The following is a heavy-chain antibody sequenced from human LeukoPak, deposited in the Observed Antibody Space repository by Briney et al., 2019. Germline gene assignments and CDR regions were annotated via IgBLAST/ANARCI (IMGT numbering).Heavy chain of an antibody. V-gene: IGHV7-4-1*02. CDR3: ARKYSGWYVGSEFDP. CDR2: INTNIGNP. D-gene: IGHD6-19*01. Sequence: AAVKVSCKASGYTFTSYAMNWVRQAPGQGLEWMGWINTNIGNPTYAQGFTGRFVFSLDTSVSTAYLQISSLKAEDTAVYYCARKYSGWYVGSEFDPWGQGTLVTVSS. CDR1: GYTFTSYA. J-gene: IGHJ5*02.